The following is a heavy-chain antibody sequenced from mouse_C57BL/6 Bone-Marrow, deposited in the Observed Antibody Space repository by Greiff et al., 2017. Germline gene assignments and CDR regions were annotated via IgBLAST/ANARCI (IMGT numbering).Heavy chain of an antibody. J-gene: IGHJ2*01. Sequence: VQLQQPGAELVMPGASVKLSCKASGYTFTSYWMHWVKQRPGQGLEWIGEIDPSDSYTNYNQKFKGKSTLTVDKSSSTAYMQLSSLTSEDSAVYYCARLYDGYYCYFDYWGQGTTLTVSS. CDR3: ARLYDGYYCYFDY. CDR1: GYTFTSYW. CDR2: IDPSDSYT. D-gene: IGHD2-3*01. V-gene: IGHV1-69*01.